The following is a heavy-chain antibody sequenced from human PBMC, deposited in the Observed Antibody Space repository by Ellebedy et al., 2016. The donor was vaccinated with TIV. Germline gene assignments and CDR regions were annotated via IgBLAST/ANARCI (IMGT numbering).Heavy chain of an antibody. D-gene: IGHD6-13*01. CDR2: VLYDGTNR. CDR1: GFTFSSSG. J-gene: IGHJ5*02. Sequence: GESLKISCAASGFTFSSSGMHWVRQALGKGLEWVAFVLYDGTNRYYADSVKSRFTISRDNYKNTLYLQMHSLRAEDTAVYYCAKSGGWDISSWSRRGFDPWGQGTLVTVSS. CDR3: AKSGGWDISSWSRRGFDP. V-gene: IGHV3-30*02.